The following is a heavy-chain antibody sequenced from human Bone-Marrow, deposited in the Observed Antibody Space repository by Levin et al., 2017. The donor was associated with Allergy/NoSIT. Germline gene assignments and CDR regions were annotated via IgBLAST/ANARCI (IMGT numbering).Heavy chain of an antibody. D-gene: IGHD6-13*01. CDR3: ARGFHPSPLRQQLVTSGAHYYYYGMDV. Sequence: PSETLSLTCAVYGGSFSGYYWSWIRQPPGKGLEWIGEINHSGSTNYNPSLKSRVTISVDTSKNQFSLKLSSVTAADTAVYYCARGFHPSPLRQQLVTSGAHYYYYGMDVWGQGTTVTVSS. J-gene: IGHJ6*02. V-gene: IGHV4-34*01. CDR1: GGSFSGYY. CDR2: INHSGST.